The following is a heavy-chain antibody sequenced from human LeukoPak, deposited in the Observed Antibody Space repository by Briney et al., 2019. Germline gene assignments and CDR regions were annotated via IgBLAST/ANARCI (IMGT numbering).Heavy chain of an antibody. V-gene: IGHV3-23*01. CDR3: ARDGEPRLDWYFDL. Sequence: GGSLRLSCAASGFTFFSYPMHWVRQAPGKGLEWVSAIRGSGGSTYYADSVKGRLTISRDNSKHTLYLQMNSLRAEDTAIYYCARDGEPRLDWYFDLWGRGTLVTVSS. J-gene: IGHJ2*01. CDR1: GFTFFSYP. D-gene: IGHD2-21*01. CDR2: IRGSGGST.